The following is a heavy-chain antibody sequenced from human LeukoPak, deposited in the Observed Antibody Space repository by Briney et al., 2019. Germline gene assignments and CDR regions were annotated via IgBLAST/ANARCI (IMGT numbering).Heavy chain of an antibody. CDR1: GFTFSSYD. D-gene: IGHD2-8*01. J-gene: IGHJ6*03. CDR3: ARGRGXXYCTNGVCSYYYYCYMDV. CDR2: MSTAGDT. Sequence: GGSLRLSCAASGFTFSSYDMHWVRQATGKGLEWVSAMSTAGDTDYPVSVKGRFTISRENAKNSLYLQMNSLRAGDTAVYYCARGRGXXYCTNGVCSYYYYCYMDVWGKGTTVTVSS. V-gene: IGHV3-13*01.